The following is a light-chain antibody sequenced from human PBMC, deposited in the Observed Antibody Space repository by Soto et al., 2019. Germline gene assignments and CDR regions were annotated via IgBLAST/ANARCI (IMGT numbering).Light chain of an antibody. V-gene: IGKV1-5*03. CDR2: EAA. CDR3: QQSNNYPWT. Sequence: DIQMTQSPSTLSASVGDRVTITCRASQYIHNYLAWYQQKPGEAPKLLSYEAANLESGVPSRFSGSGTGTEFTPTISSLQPDDFATYYCQQSNNYPWTFGQGTRVEI. J-gene: IGKJ1*01. CDR1: QYIHNY.